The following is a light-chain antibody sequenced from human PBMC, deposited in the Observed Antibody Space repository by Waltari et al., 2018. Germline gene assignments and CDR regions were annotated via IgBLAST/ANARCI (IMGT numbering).Light chain of an antibody. CDR2: DVN. CDR1: SSDVGAYAY. J-gene: IGLJ2*01. CDR3: SSYLSTNTEV. V-gene: IGLV2-14*03. Sequence: QSALTQPASVSGSPGQSIAISCTGTSSDVGAYAYVPWYQQHPGKAPKLIIFDVNYRPSGVSNRFSSSKSGNTASLTISGLQPEDEADYYCSSYLSTNTEVFGGGTKVTVL.